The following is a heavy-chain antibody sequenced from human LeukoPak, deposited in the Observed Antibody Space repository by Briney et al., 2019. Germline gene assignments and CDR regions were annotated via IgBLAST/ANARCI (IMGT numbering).Heavy chain of an antibody. D-gene: IGHD3-22*01. Sequence: SQTLSLTCTVSGGPISSGSYYWSWIRQPAGKGLEWIGRIFTSGTTNYNPSIKSRVTISVDTSTNQFSLKLSSVTAADTAVYYCARDRYYYDSSGYQALLDYWGQGTLVTVSS. V-gene: IGHV4-61*02. J-gene: IGHJ4*02. CDR1: GGPISSGSYY. CDR2: IFTSGTT. CDR3: ARDRYYYDSSGYQALLDY.